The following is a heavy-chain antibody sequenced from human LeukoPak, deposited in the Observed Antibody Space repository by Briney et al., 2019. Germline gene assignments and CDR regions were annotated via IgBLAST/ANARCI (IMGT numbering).Heavy chain of an antibody. D-gene: IGHD3-22*01. CDR2: ISAYNGNT. V-gene: IGHV1-18*01. CDR1: GYTFTSYG. J-gene: IGHJ4*02. CDR3: ARDRRYYYDSSGYYYSDY. Sequence: GASVKVSCKASGYTFTSYGISWARQAPGQGLEWMGWISAYNGNTNYAQKLQGRVTMTTDTSTSTAYMELRSLRSDDTAVYYCARDRRYYYDSSGYYYSDYWGQGTLVTVSS.